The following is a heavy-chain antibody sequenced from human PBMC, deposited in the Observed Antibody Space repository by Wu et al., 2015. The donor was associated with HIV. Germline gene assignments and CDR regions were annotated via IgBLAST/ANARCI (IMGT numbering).Heavy chain of an antibody. CDR3: ARGYCSGGSCYSLLWAFDP. CDR1: GYTFTGYY. D-gene: IGHD2-15*01. Sequence: QVQLVQSGAEVKKPGASVKVSCKASGYTFTGYYMHWVRQAPGQGLEWMGWINPNSGGTKYAQKFQGRVTMTRDTSISTAYMELSRLRSDDTAVYYCARGYCSGGSCYSLLWAFDPWGQGTLVTVSS. J-gene: IGHJ5*02. V-gene: IGHV1-2*02. CDR2: INPNSGGT.